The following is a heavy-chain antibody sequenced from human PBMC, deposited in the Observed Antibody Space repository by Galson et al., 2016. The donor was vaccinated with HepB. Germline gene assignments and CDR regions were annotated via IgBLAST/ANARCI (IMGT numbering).Heavy chain of an antibody. J-gene: IGHJ4*02. V-gene: IGHV2-5*01. Sequence: PALVKPTQTLTLTCTFSGFSLSTSGVGVGWIRQPPGRALEWLALILWNDDKRYSPSLKSRPNITQDTTTNHVVLTVTNMDPVDTAAYYCALFGTEITPGGPLDSWGQGTLVTVSS. CDR1: GFSLSTSGVG. CDR2: ILWNDDK. D-gene: IGHD4-23*01. CDR3: ALFGTEITPGGPLDS.